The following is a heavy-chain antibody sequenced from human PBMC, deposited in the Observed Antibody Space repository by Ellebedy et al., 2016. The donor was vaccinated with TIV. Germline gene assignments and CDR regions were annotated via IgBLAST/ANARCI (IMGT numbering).Heavy chain of an antibody. CDR1: GGSLSGYY. CDR2: MHQSGRT. Sequence: PSETLSLTCAIHGGSLSGYYWTWIRRPPGKGLEWIGEMHQSGRTNYHPSLKSRVTVSLDTSKNQFSLKLTSVTAADTAVYYCARGPYSGNRYDAFDIWGQGTMVTVSS. D-gene: IGHD1-26*01. J-gene: IGHJ3*02. CDR3: ARGPYSGNRYDAFDI. V-gene: IGHV4-34*01.